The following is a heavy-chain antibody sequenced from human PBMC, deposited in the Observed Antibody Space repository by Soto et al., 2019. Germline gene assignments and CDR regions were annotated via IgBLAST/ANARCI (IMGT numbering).Heavy chain of an antibody. Sequence: WGSLIVPSVSSGFTFSIYTMKWVRQAPGKGLEWVSYISSNSRTMFYADSVKGRFTISRDNAKNSLYLQMSSLRDEDTAVYYCARDLWTYWGQGALVTVSS. D-gene: IGHD3-3*01. V-gene: IGHV3-48*02. CDR3: ARDLWTY. CDR1: GFTFSIYT. CDR2: ISSNSRTM. J-gene: IGHJ4*02.